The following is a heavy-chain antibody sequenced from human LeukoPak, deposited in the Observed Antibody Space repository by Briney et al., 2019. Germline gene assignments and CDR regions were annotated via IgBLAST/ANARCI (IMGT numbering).Heavy chain of an antibody. CDR3: ARAPQECSSTSCYSFSGGDY. Sequence: SETLSLTCAVYGGSFSGYYWSWIRQPPGKGLEWIGEINHSGSTNYNPSLKSRVTISVDTSKNQFSLKLSSVTAADTAVYYCARAPQECSSTSCYSFSGGDYWGQGTLVTVSS. J-gene: IGHJ4*02. CDR2: INHSGST. CDR1: GGSFSGYY. D-gene: IGHD2-2*02. V-gene: IGHV4-34*01.